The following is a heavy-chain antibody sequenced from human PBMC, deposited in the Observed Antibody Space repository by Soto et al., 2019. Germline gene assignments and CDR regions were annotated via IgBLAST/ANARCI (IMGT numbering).Heavy chain of an antibody. CDR1: GFTFSDYY. J-gene: IGHJ6*02. V-gene: IGHV3-11*01. CDR2: ISSSGSTI. D-gene: IGHD2-15*01. Sequence: GGSLRLSCAASGFTFSDYYMSWIRQAPGKGLEWVSYISSSGSTIYYADSVKGRFTISRDNAKNSLYLQMNSLRAEDTAVYYCAREPDCSGGSCYYYYYGMDVWGQGTTVTVSS. CDR3: AREPDCSGGSCYYYYYGMDV.